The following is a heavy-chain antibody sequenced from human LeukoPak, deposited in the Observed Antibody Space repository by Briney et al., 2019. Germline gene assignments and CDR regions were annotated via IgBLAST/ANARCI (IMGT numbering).Heavy chain of an antibody. V-gene: IGHV3-20*04. CDR3: ARDPGGGGDRYFDP. J-gene: IGHJ5*02. D-gene: IGHD2-21*02. Sequence: GGSLRLSCAASGFTFSSYAMSWVRQAPGKGLEWVSGINWNGGSTGYADSVKGRFTISRDNAKNSLYLQMNSLRAEDTAVYYCARDPGGGGDRYFDPWGQGTLVTVSS. CDR2: INWNGGST. CDR1: GFTFSSYA.